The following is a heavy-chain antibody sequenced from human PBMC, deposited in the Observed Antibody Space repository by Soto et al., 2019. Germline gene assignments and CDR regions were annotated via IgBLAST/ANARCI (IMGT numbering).Heavy chain of an antibody. J-gene: IGHJ5*02. Sequence: SETLFLTCTVSGGSIINYYWSWIRQPPGRGLEWIGHIFYGGSTNYNPALKSRVTISVDTSKSQFSLKLSSVTAADTAVYYCAKDSGYNYGYFRWFDPWGQGTLVTVS. D-gene: IGHD5-18*01. V-gene: IGHV4-59*01. CDR2: IFYGGST. CDR3: AKDSGYNYGYFRWFDP. CDR1: GGSIINYY.